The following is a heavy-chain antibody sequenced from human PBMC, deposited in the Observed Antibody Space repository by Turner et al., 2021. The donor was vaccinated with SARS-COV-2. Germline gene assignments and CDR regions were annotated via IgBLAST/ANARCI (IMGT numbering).Heavy chain of an antibody. Sequence: QLQLQESGPGLVKPSETLSLPCTVSGGSISSSSYYWGWIRQPPGKGLEWIGSIYYSGSTYYNPSLKSRVTKSVDTSKNQFSLKLSSVTAADTAVYYCAGERRITMVRGVLTYYYGMDVWGQGTTVTVSS. CDR2: IYYSGST. D-gene: IGHD3-10*01. J-gene: IGHJ6*02. CDR3: AGERRITMVRGVLTYYYGMDV. CDR1: GGSISSSSYY. V-gene: IGHV4-39*01.